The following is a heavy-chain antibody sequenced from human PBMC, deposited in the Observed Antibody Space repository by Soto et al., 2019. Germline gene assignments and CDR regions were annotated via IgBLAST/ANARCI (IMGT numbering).Heavy chain of an antibody. CDR1: GFTFSSYG. CDR3: AKDGSSSFNWYFDL. D-gene: IGHD6-13*01. J-gene: IGHJ2*01. CDR2: ISYDGSNK. Sequence: QVQLVESGGGVVQPGRSLKLSCAASGFTFSSYGMHWVRQAPGKGLEWVAVISYDGSNKYYADSVKGRFTISRDNSKNTLYLQMNSLRAADTAVYYSAKDGSSSFNWYFDLWGRGTLGTVSS. V-gene: IGHV3-30*18.